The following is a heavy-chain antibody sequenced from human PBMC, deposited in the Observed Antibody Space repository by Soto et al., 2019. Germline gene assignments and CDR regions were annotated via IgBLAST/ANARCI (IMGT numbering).Heavy chain of an antibody. Sequence: GGSLRLSCAASAFTFGTYNMHWVRQAPGKGLEWLSVITYDESDKYYADSVKGRFTISRDNSKDTLYLQINSLRTEDTAVYYCARDGGDFNTLYYFDSWGQGTLVTVSS. CDR1: AFTFGTYN. V-gene: IGHV3-30-3*01. CDR3: ARDGGDFNTLYYFDS. CDR2: ITYDESDK. J-gene: IGHJ4*02. D-gene: IGHD2-21*02.